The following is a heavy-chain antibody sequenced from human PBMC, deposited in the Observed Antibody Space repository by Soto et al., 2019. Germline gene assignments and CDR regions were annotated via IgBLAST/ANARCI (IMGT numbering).Heavy chain of an antibody. V-gene: IGHV5-51*01. D-gene: IGHD6-13*01. CDR1: GYSFTSYW. Sequence: PGESLKISCNGSGYSFTSYWICWVRQMPWKGLEWMGIIYPGDSDTRYSPSFQGQVTISADKSISTAYLQWSSLKASDTAMYYCARQNIAAAGNYYYYYGMDVWGQGTTVTVSS. CDR2: IYPGDSDT. J-gene: IGHJ6*02. CDR3: ARQNIAAAGNYYYYYGMDV.